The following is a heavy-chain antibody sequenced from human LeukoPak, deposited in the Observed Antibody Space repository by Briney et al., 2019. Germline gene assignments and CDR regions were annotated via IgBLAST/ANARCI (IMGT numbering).Heavy chain of an antibody. CDR2: MNPNSGNT. V-gene: IGHV1-8*03. CDR1: GYTFTSYD. CDR3: TRDSVVSSAWGSGYFDY. D-gene: IGHD3-22*01. J-gene: IGHJ4*02. Sequence: VASVKVSCKASGYTFTSYDINWVRQATGQGLEWMGWMNPNSGNTGYAQKFQGRVTITRNTSISTAYMELSSLRSDDTAVYYCTRDSVVSSAWGSGYFDYWGQGTLVTVSS.